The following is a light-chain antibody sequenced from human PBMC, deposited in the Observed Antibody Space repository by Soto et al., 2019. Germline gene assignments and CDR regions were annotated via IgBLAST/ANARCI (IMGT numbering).Light chain of an antibody. Sequence: EIVLTHSPGTLSLSPWEIATLSCRASQSVSSSYLAWYQQKPGQAPRLLIYGASSRATGIPDRFSGSGSGTDFTLTISRLEPEDFAVYYCQQYGRSPLTFGGGTKV. V-gene: IGKV3-20*01. J-gene: IGKJ4*01. CDR1: QSVSSSY. CDR2: GAS. CDR3: QQYGRSPLT.